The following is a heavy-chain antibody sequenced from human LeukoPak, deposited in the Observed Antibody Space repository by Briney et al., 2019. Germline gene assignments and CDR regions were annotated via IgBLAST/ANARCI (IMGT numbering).Heavy chain of an antibody. CDR2: IYYSGST. CDR1: GGSISSSSHY. CDR3: ARGRRAILNPHKYYYMDV. V-gene: IGHV4-39*07. D-gene: IGHD2-15*01. Sequence: SETLSLTCTVSGGSISSSSHYWGWIRQPPGKGLEWIGNIYYSGSTYYKSSLKSRVTISVDTSKNQFSLKLSSVTAADTAVYYCARGRRAILNPHKYYYMDVWGKGTTVTVSS. J-gene: IGHJ6*03.